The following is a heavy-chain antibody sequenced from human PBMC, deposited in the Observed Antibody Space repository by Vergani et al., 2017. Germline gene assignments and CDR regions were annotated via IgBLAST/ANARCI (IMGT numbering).Heavy chain of an antibody. CDR3: AKHFRGWGIDY. J-gene: IGHJ4*02. V-gene: IGHV3-30*02. D-gene: IGHD3-16*01. CDR2: IHFEGINQ. Sequence: QVQLVESGGGVVQRGGSLRLSCATYGFTLSNYDMQWIRQGPGKGLEFVAFIHFEGINQYYADSVKGRFTLSRDFSKNTLYLQRNSLRTDDTATYYCAKHFRGWGIDYWGQGTQVIVSS. CDR1: GFTLSNYD.